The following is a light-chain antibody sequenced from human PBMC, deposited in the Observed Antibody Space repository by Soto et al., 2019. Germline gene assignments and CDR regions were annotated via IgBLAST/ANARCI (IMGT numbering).Light chain of an antibody. J-gene: IGKJ1*01. CDR1: QSISSW. Sequence: DIPMTQSPSTLSASVGDRVTITCRASQSISSWLAWYQQKPGKAPKLLIYKASILETGVPSRFSGSGSGTEFTLTISSLQPDDFATYYCQQYADYSRTFGQGTKVDIK. V-gene: IGKV1-5*03. CDR3: QQYADYSRT. CDR2: KAS.